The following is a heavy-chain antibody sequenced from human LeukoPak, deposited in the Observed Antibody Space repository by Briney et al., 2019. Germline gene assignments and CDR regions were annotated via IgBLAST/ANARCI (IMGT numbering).Heavy chain of an antibody. J-gene: IGHJ4*02. Sequence: PGRSLRLSCAASGFTFDDYAMHWVRQAPGKGLEWVSGISWNSGSIGYADSVKGRFTISRDNAKNSLYLQMNSLRAEDTALYYCAKKGDVVAYYFDYWGQGTLVTVSS. CDR1: GFTFDDYA. D-gene: IGHD2-21*01. V-gene: IGHV3-9*01. CDR3: AKKGDVVAYYFDY. CDR2: ISWNSGSI.